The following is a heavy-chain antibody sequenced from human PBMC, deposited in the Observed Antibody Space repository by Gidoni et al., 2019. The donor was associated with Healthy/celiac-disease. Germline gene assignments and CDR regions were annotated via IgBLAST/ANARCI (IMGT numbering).Heavy chain of an antibody. D-gene: IGHD6-19*01. V-gene: IGHV3-23*01. CDR3: AKDVSGWYPFDY. J-gene: IGHJ4*02. Sequence: EVQLLESGGGLVQPGGSLRLSWAAYGCTFSSYAMSWVRQAPGKGLEWVSAISGSGGSTYYADSVKGRFTISRDNSKNTLYLQMNSLRAEDTAVYYCAKDVSGWYPFDYWGQGTLVTVSS. CDR2: ISGSGGST. CDR1: GCTFSSYA.